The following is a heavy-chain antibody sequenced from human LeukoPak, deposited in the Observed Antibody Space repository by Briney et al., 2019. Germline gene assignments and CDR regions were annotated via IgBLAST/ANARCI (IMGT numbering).Heavy chain of an antibody. J-gene: IGHJ4*02. D-gene: IGHD5-18*01. CDR3: ASNRWIQLWSFDY. Sequence: GGFLRLSCAASGFTFSSYSMNWVRQAPGKGLEWVAFIRYDGSNKYYADSVKGRFTISRDNSKNTLYLQMNSLRAEDTAVYYCASNRWIQLWSFDYWGQGTLVTVSS. V-gene: IGHV3-30*02. CDR2: IRYDGSNK. CDR1: GFTFSSYS.